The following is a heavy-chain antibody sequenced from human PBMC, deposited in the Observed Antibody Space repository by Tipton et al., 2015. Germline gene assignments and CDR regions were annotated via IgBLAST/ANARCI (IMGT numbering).Heavy chain of an antibody. CDR3: ARDVVPNWFDP. Sequence: LRLSCTVSGGSVGSGSYYWSWIRQPAGKGLEWIGHIFSGGTVDYNPSLKGRITMSLDTSKNEFSLKLTSVTAADTAIYYCARDVVPNWFDPWGQGILVTVSS. J-gene: IGHJ5*02. V-gene: IGHV4-61*09. CDR1: GGSVGSGSYY. CDR2: IFSGGTV.